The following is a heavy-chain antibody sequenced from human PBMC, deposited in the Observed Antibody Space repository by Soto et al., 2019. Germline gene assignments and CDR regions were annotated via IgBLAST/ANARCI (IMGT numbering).Heavy chain of an antibody. CDR3: ARGIIETYYYDSSGYYVFDY. CDR2: INHSGST. D-gene: IGHD3-22*01. CDR1: GGSFSGYY. Sequence: KPSETLSLTCAVYGGSFSGYYWSWIRQPPGKGLEWIGEINHSGSTNYNPSLKSRVTISVDTSKNQFSLKLSSVTAADTAVYYCARGIIETYYYDSSGYYVFDYWGQGTLVTVSS. V-gene: IGHV4-34*01. J-gene: IGHJ4*02.